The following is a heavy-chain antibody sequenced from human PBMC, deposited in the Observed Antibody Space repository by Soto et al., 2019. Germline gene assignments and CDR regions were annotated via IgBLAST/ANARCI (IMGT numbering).Heavy chain of an antibody. V-gene: IGHV4-31*03. D-gene: IGHD6-13*01. J-gene: IGHJ2*01. CDR3: ASLSSSSWGNWNFDL. Sequence: QVQLQESGPGLVKPSQTLSLTCTVSGGSISSGGYYWSWIRQHPGKGLEWIGYIYYSGSTYYNPSLKSRVTVSVDTSKNQFSLKLSSVTTADTAVYDFASLSSSSWGNWNFDLWGRGTLVTVFS. CDR2: IYYSGST. CDR1: GGSISSGGYY.